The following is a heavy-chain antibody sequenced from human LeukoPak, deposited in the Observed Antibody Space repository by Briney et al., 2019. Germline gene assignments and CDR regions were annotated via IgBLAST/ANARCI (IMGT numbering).Heavy chain of an antibody. J-gene: IGHJ4*02. D-gene: IGHD3-22*01. CDR2: INPNSGGT. V-gene: IGHV1-2*02. CDR3: ARVLYYYDSSGYQYYFDY. CDR1: GYTFTGYY. Sequence: GASVKVSCKASGYTFTGYYMHWVRQAPGQGLEWMGWINPNSGGTNYAQKFQGRVTMTRDTSISTAYMELSGLRSDDTAVYYCARVLYYYDSSGYQYYFDYWGQGTLVTVSS.